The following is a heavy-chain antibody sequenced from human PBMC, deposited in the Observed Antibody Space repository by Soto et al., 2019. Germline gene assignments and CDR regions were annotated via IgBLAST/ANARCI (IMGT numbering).Heavy chain of an antibody. CDR1: GGTFSSYA. V-gene: IGHV1-69*13. CDR2: IIPIFGTA. D-gene: IGHD3-3*01. CDR3: ARGYDFCSGLHPDTALFGMDV. J-gene: IGHJ6*02. Sequence: GASVKVSCKASGGTFSSYAISWVRQAPGQGLEWMGGIIPIFGTANYAQKFQGRVTITADESTSTAYMELSSLRSEDTAVYYCARGYDFCSGLHPDTALFGMDVWGQGTPVTVSS.